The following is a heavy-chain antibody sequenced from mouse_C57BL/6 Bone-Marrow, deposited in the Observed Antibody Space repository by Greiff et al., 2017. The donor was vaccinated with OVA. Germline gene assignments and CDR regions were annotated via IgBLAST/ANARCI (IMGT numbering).Heavy chain of an antibody. CDR2: IRRKSNNYAT. CDR3: VSAACYGDSDWCFDV. Sequence: EVQGVESGGGLVQPKGSLKLSCAASGFSFTTYAMNWVRQAPGKGLEWVARIRRKSNNYATYYDVTVKDRFTISRDDSESTPYLQINNLKTEDTAIYYCVSAACYGDSDWCFDVWGKGTTVTVSS. J-gene: IGHJ1*03. CDR1: GFSFTTYA. D-gene: IGHD2-13*01. V-gene: IGHV10-1*01.